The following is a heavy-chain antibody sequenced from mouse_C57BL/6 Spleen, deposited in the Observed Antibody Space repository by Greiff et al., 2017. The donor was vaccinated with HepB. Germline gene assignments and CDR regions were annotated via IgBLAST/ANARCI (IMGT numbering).Heavy chain of an antibody. Sequence: EVKLVESGGGLVKPGGSLKLSCAASGFTFSSYAMSWVRQTPEKRLEWVATISDGGSYTYYPDNVKGRFTISRDNAKNNLYLQMSHLKSEDTAMYYCARVPYYYGSSYAMDYWGQGTSVTVSS. CDR1: GFTFSSYA. CDR2: ISDGGSYT. J-gene: IGHJ4*01. V-gene: IGHV5-4*03. D-gene: IGHD1-1*01. CDR3: ARVPYYYGSSYAMDY.